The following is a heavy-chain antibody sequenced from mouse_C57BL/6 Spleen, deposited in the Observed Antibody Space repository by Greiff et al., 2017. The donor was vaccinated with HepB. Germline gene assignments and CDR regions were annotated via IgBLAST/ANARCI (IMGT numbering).Heavy chain of an antibody. V-gene: IGHV1-52*01. D-gene: IGHD2-5*01. CDR2: IDPSDSET. J-gene: IGHJ4*01. CDR1: GYTFTSYW. CDR3: ASSLYSNYDHYYAMDY. Sequence: QVQLQQPGAELVRPGSSVKLSCKASGYTFTSYWMHWVKQRPIQGLEWIGNIDPSDSETHYNQKFKDKATLTVDKSSSTAYMQLSSLTSEDSAVYYCASSLYSNYDHYYAMDYWGQGTSVTVSS.